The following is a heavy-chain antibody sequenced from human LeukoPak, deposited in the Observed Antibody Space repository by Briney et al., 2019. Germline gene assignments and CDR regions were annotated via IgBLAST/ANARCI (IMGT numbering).Heavy chain of an antibody. CDR3: AKGTLPRGYSYGYDLYYFDY. CDR1: GFTFSNYA. V-gene: IGHV3-23*01. J-gene: IGHJ4*02. CDR2: ISGSGGST. D-gene: IGHD5-18*01. Sequence: GGSLRLSCAASGFTFSNYAMRWVRQAPGKGLEWVSGISGSGGSTYYADSVKGRFTISRDNSKNTLYLQMNSLRAEDTAVYYCAKGTLPRGYSYGYDLYYFDYWGQGTLVTVSS.